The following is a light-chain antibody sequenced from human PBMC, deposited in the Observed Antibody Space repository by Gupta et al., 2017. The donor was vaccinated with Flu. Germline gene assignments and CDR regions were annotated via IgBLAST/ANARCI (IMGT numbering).Light chain of an antibody. CDR2: DAS. J-gene: IGKJ5*01. CDR1: QDISNY. CDR3: QQYDNLST. Sequence: DIQMTQSPSSLSASVGDRVTITCQASQDISNYLNWYQQKPGKAPKLLIYDASSLETGVPSRFSGSGSGTDFTFTISSLQPEDIATYYCQQYDNLSTFGQGTRLEIK. V-gene: IGKV1-33*01.